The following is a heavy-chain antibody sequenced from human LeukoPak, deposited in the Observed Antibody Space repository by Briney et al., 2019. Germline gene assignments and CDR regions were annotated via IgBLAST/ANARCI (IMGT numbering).Heavy chain of an antibody. Sequence: GGSLRLSCAVSGFTFSDYEMTWVRQAPGKGLEWISFITSNGATKYYADSVRGRFAISRDNANNSLYLLVDSLRADDTAVYFCARILGNNYYYYYMDVWGKGTTVTVSS. CDR3: ARILGNNYYYYYMDV. CDR1: GFTFSDYE. V-gene: IGHV3-48*03. CDR2: ITSNGATK. J-gene: IGHJ6*03.